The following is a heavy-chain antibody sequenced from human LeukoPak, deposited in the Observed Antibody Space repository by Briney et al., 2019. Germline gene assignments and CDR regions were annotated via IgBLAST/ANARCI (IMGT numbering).Heavy chain of an antibody. CDR2: ISAYNGNT. J-gene: IGHJ6*02. D-gene: IGHD2-2*01. CDR3: AREYCSSTSCYTVRPYYYYGMDV. CDR1: GYTFTSYG. V-gene: IGHV1-18*01. Sequence: ASVKVSCKASGYTFTSYGISWVRQAPGQGLEWRGWISAYNGNTNYAQKLQGRVTMTTDTSTSTAYMELRSLRSDDTAVYYCAREYCSSTSCYTVRPYYYYGMDVWGQGTTVTVSS.